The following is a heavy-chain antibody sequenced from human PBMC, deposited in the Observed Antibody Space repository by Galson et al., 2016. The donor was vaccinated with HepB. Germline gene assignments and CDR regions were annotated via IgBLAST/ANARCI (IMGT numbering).Heavy chain of an antibody. CDR2: INPSNRNT. V-gene: IGHV1-46*01. D-gene: IGHD6-19*01. Sequence: SVKVSCKVSGYSFTQYYMHWLRQAPGQGLEWMGIINPSNRNTSYAQKFQGRVSMPTGTSTNTVYMELRSLRSEDTAVYYCARLEKYSNGWFYFDYWGQGTLVIVSA. CDR3: ARLEKYSNGWFYFDY. CDR1: GYSFTQYY. J-gene: IGHJ4*02.